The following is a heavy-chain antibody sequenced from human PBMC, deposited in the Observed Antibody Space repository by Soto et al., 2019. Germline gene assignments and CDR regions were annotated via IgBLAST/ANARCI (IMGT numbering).Heavy chain of an antibody. D-gene: IGHD3-22*01. CDR1: GYTFTSYD. V-gene: IGHV1-8*01. J-gene: IGHJ1*01. Sequence: ASVKVSCKASGYTFTSYDINWVRQATGQGLEWMGWMNPNSGNTGYAQKFQGRVTMTRNTSISTAYMELSSLRSEDTAVYYCARTSRYYYDSSGSEYFQHWARAPWLPSPQ. CDR2: MNPNSGNT. CDR3: ARTSRYYYDSSGSEYFQH.